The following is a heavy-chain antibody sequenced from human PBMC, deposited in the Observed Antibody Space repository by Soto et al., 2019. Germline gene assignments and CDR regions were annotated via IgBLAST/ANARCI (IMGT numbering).Heavy chain of an antibody. CDR3: GRGMAARPYGGGDY. D-gene: IGHD6-6*01. CDR1: GYTFTGYY. V-gene: IGHV1-2*02. Sequence: RASVKVSCKASGYTFTGYYMHWVRQAPGQGLEWMGWINPNSGGTNYAQKFQGRVTMTRDTSISTAYMELSRLRSDDTAVYYCGRGMAARPYGGGDYWGQGTLVTVSS. J-gene: IGHJ4*02. CDR2: INPNSGGT.